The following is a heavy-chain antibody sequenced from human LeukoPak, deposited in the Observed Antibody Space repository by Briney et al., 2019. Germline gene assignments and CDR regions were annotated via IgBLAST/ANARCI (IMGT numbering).Heavy chain of an antibody. CDR2: INHSGST. D-gene: IGHD6-13*01. V-gene: IGHV4-34*01. CDR3: ASGLWQQLVPHGMDV. CDR1: GGSFSGYY. Sequence: PSETLSLTCAVYGGSFSGYYWSWIRQPPGKGLEWIGEINHSGSTNYNPSLKSRVTISVDTSKNQFSLKLSSVTAADTAVYYCASGLWQQLVPHGMDVWGQGTTVTVSS. J-gene: IGHJ6*02.